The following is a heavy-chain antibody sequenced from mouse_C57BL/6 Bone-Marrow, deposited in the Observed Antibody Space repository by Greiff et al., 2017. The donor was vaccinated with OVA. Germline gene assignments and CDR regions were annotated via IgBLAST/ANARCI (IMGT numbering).Heavy chain of an antibody. V-gene: IGHV1-55*01. CDR2: IYPGSGST. CDR1: GYTFTSYW. J-gene: IGHJ4*01. Sequence: QVQLQQPGAELVKPGASVKMSCKASGYTFTSYWITWVKQRPGQGLEWIGDIYPGSGSTNYNEKFKSKATLTVDTSSSTAYMQLSSLTSEDSAVYYCARFGDYYGSSPYYYAMDYWGQGTSVTVSS. D-gene: IGHD1-1*01. CDR3: ARFGDYYGSSPYYYAMDY.